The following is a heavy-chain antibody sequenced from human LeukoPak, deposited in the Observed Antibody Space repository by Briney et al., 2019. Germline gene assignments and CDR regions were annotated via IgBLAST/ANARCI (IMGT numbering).Heavy chain of an antibody. CDR2: ISWDGGST. CDR3: AKDYGAAAATAGGLFDY. Sequence: GGSLRLSCAASGFTFDDYAMHWVRQAPGKCLEWVSLISWDGGSTYYADSVKGRFTISRDNSKNSLYLQMNSLRAEDTALYYCAKDYGAAAATAGGLFDYWGQGTLVTVSS. D-gene: IGHD6-13*01. V-gene: IGHV3-43D*04. J-gene: IGHJ4*02. CDR1: GFTFDDYA.